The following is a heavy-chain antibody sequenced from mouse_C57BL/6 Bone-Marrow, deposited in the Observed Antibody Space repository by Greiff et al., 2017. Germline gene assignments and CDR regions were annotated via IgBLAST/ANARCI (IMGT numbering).Heavy chain of an antibody. CDR1: GYTFTSYW. V-gene: IGHV1-74*01. CDR2: IHPSDSDT. Sequence: VQLQQPGAELVKPGASVKVSCKASGYTFTSYWMHWVKQRPGQGLEWIGRIHPSDSDTNYNQKFKGKATLTVDKSSSTAYMQLSSLTSEDSAVSYCAIGITTVVATWDWYFDVWGTGTTVTVSS. CDR3: AIGITTVVATWDWYFDV. D-gene: IGHD1-1*01. J-gene: IGHJ1*03.